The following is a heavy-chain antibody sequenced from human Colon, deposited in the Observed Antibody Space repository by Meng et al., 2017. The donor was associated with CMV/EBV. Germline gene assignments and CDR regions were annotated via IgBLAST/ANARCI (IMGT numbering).Heavy chain of an antibody. Sequence: GGSLRLSCAASGFTFSSYAMTWVRQAPGRGLEWVSLIYSGGSTYYADSVKGRFTISRDNSKNTLYLQMNSLRAEDTAVYYCARVGTGGRAFDIWGQGTMVTVSS. CDR2: IYSGGST. V-gene: IGHV3-53*01. J-gene: IGHJ3*02. D-gene: IGHD5-18*01. CDR1: GFTFSSYA. CDR3: ARVGTGGRAFDI.